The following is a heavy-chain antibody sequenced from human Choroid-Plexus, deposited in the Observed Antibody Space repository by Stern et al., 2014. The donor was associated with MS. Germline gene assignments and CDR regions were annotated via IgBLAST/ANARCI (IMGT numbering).Heavy chain of an antibody. J-gene: IGHJ5*02. Sequence: VQLVESGGGVVQPGRPLRLSCVASGFTFGSCAMHWVRQAPGKGLEWVAGVSHDGSNQYYADSVKGRFTISRDNSQNTLYMQMSSLRPEDTAVYYCAKDRQYLTYFFDHWGQGSLVTVYS. CDR2: VSHDGSNQ. D-gene: IGHD2/OR15-2a*01. CDR3: AKDRQYLTYFFDH. V-gene: IGHV3-30*18. CDR1: GFTFGSCA.